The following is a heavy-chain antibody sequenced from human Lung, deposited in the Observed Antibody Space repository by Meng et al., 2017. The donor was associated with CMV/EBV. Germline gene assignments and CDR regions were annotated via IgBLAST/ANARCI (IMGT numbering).Heavy chain of an antibody. CDR2: INPNPNFDDT. V-gene: IGHV1-2*02. CDR1: GYTFIGYH. J-gene: IGHJ3*02. CDR3: ARVQFLEKPNDAFNI. Sequence: ASVXVSXKASGYTFIGYHIHWVRQAPGQGLEWMGWINPNPNFDDTAYAQKFQGRVTITRDMSISTAYMELTRLRPDDTAVYYCARVQFLEKPNDAFNIWGQGTMVTVSS. D-gene: IGHD2-21*01.